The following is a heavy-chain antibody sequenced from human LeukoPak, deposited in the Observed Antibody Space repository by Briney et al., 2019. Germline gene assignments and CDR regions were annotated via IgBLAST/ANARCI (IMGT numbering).Heavy chain of an antibody. J-gene: IGHJ4*02. V-gene: IGHV1-69*01. CDR2: IIPNFGTA. D-gene: IGHD6-13*01. CDR1: GGTFSSYA. CDR3: ARDESIAAAGFDY. Sequence: GSSVKVSCKASGGTFSSYAISWVRQAPGQGLEWMGGIIPNFGTANYAQEFQGRVTITADESTSTAYMELSSLRSEDTAVYYCARDESIAAAGFDYWGQGTLVTVSS.